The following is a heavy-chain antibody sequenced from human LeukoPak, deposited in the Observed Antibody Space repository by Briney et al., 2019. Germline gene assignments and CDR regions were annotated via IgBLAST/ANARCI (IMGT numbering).Heavy chain of an antibody. CDR3: ARGGIAAVITSYYFDY. CDR2: IIPILGIA. V-gene: IGHV1-69*04. Sequence: SVKVSCKASGGTFSSYAISWVRQAPGQRLEWMGRIIPILGIANYAQKFQGRVTITADKSTSTAYMELSSLRSEDTAVYYCARGGIAAVITSYYFDYWGQGTLVTVSS. CDR1: GGTFSSYA. D-gene: IGHD6-13*01. J-gene: IGHJ4*02.